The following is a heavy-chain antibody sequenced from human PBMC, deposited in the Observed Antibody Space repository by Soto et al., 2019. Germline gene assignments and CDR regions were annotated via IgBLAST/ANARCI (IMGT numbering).Heavy chain of an antibody. CDR2: IYYSGNT. CDR3: ARLRYSSGWYRPLNWFDP. CDR1: GGSISSSSYY. V-gene: IGHV4-39*07. D-gene: IGHD6-13*01. Sequence: SETLSLTCSVSGGSISSSSYYWGWIRQPPGKGLEWIGSIYYSGNTYYNPSFQGQVTISADKSISTAYLQWSSLKASDTAMYYCARLRYSSGWYRPLNWFDPWGQGTLVTVS. J-gene: IGHJ5*02.